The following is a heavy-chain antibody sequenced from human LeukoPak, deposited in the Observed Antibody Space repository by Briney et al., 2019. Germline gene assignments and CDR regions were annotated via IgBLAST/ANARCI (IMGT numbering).Heavy chain of an antibody. D-gene: IGHD1-26*01. CDR1: GFTFNNYA. Sequence: PGGSLRLSCAASGFTFNNYAMSWVRQAPGKGLEWVSGISGSGGRTYYADSVKGRFIITRDNSKNTLYLLMNSLRAEDTAVYYCAKDPDGYSGSLSSFSAHWGQGTLVTVSS. V-gene: IGHV3-23*01. CDR3: AKDPDGYSGSLSSFSAH. J-gene: IGHJ1*01. CDR2: ISGSGGRT.